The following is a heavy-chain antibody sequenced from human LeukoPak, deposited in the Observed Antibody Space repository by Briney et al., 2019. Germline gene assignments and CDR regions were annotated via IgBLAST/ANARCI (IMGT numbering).Heavy chain of an antibody. V-gene: IGHV1-69*05. J-gene: IGHJ5*02. CDR1: GGTFSSYA. Sequence: SVKVSCKASGGTFSSYAISWVRQAPGQGLEWMGGIIPIFGTANYAQKFQGRVTITTDESTSTAYMELSSLRSEDTAVYYRARDYRENNWFDPWGQGTLVTVSS. CDR3: ARDYRENNWFDP. D-gene: IGHD4-11*01. CDR2: IIPIFGTA.